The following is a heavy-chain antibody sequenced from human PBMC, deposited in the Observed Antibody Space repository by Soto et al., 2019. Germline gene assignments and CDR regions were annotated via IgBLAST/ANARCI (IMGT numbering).Heavy chain of an antibody. D-gene: IGHD2-15*01. J-gene: IGHJ4*02. CDR3: ARRGYCSGGSCYETWHLDY. Sequence: QVQLQQWGAGLLKPSETLSLTCAVYGGSFSGYYWSWIRQPPGKGLEWIGEINHSGSTNYNPSLKSRVTISVDTSKNQFALKRSSVTAADTAVYYCARRGYCSGGSCYETWHLDYWGQGTLVTVSS. V-gene: IGHV4-34*01. CDR2: INHSGST. CDR1: GGSFSGYY.